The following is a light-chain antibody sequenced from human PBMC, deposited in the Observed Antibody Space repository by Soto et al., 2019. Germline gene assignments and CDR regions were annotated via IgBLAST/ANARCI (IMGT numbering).Light chain of an antibody. Sequence: ETLMTQSQATLSVSPGERATLSCRASQSVSDYLAWYQQRPGQAPRLLILGASTRATGFPARFSGSGSGTEFTLTISSLQSEDLAVDYCQQYKDWPHTFGQGTKGGYQ. CDR3: QQYKDWPHT. CDR1: QSVSDY. V-gene: IGKV3-15*01. J-gene: IGKJ1*01. CDR2: GAS.